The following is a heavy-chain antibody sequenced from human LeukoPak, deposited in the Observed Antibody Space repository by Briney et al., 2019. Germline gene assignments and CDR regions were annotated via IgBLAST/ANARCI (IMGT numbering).Heavy chain of an antibody. CDR1: GFTFSSYS. J-gene: IGHJ4*02. CDR2: TSSSSNYI. D-gene: IGHD4-23*01. CDR3: ARDAGWEGGNPSSYYFDY. Sequence: GGSLRLSCAASGFTFSSYSMNWVRQAPGKGLVWVSSTSSSSNYIYYADSVKGRFTISRDNDKNSLYLQMNSLRAEDTAVYYCARDAGWEGGNPSSYYFDYWGQGTLVTVSS. V-gene: IGHV3-21*01.